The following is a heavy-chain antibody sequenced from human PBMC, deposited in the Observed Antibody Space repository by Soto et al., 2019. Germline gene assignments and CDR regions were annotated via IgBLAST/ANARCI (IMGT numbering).Heavy chain of an antibody. CDR2: ISASGGST. V-gene: IGHV3-23*01. CDR3: ARWTVGPDC. J-gene: IGHJ4*01. CDR1: GFTFSNYA. Sequence: GGSLRLSCAASGFTFSNYAMSWVRQAPGKGLEWVSAISASGGSTYYADSVKGRFTISRDNSKNTLYLQMNSLRADDTAVYYCARWTVGPDCWGQGTLVTVSS. D-gene: IGHD4-17*01.